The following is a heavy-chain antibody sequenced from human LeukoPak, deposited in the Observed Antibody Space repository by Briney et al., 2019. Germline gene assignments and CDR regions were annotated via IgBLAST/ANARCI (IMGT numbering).Heavy chain of an antibody. Sequence: HSGGSLRLSCAASGFTFSSYAMSWVRQAPGKGLEWVSAISGSGGSTYYADSVKGRFTISRDNSKNTLYLQMNSLRAEDTAVYYCAKDLVGIVGAYDAFDIWGQGTMVTVSS. CDR3: AKDLVGIVGAYDAFDI. J-gene: IGHJ3*02. D-gene: IGHD1-26*01. CDR1: GFTFSSYA. V-gene: IGHV3-23*01. CDR2: ISGSGGST.